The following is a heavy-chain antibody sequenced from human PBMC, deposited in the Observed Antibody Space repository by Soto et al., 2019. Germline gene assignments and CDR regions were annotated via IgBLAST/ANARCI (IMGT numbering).Heavy chain of an antibody. V-gene: IGHV4-30-4*01. CDR3: ARDRRIDILTGYYPNDAFDI. D-gene: IGHD3-9*01. CDR1: GGSISSGDYY. Sequence: SETLSLTXTVSGGSISSGDYYWSWIRQPPGKGLEWIGYIYYSGSTYYNPSLKSRVTISVDTSKNQFSLKLSSVTAADTAVYYCARDRRIDILTGYYPNDAFDIWGQGTMVTVSS. CDR2: IYYSGST. J-gene: IGHJ3*02.